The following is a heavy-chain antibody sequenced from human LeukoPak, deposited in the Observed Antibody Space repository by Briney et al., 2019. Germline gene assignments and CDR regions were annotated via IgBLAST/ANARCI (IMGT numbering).Heavy chain of an antibody. D-gene: IGHD1-26*01. CDR1: GFTDSSYA. Sequence: GESLKISCAASGFTDSSYAMSWVRQAPGKRLEWDSAISGSSSYIYYADSVKGRFTISRDNAKNSLYLQMNSLRAEDTAVYYCAREGAGAFDIWGQGTMVTASS. J-gene: IGHJ3*02. CDR2: ISGSSSYI. CDR3: AREGAGAFDI. V-gene: IGHV3-21*01.